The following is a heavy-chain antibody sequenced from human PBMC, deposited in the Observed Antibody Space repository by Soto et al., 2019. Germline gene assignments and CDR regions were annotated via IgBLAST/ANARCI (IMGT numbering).Heavy chain of an antibody. CDR1: GFTFSSYD. V-gene: IGHV3-13*01. CDR3: ARGRYSYGSSNYGMDV. Sequence: GGSLRLSCAASGFTFSSYDMHWVRQATGKGLEWVSAIGTAGDTYYPGSVKGRFTISRENAKNSLYLQMNSLRAEDTAVYYCARGRYSYGSSNYGMDVWGQGTTVTVSS. J-gene: IGHJ6*02. D-gene: IGHD5-18*01. CDR2: IGTAGDT.